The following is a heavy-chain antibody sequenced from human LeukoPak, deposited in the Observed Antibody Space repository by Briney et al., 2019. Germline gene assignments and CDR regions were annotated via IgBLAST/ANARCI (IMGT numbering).Heavy chain of an antibody. D-gene: IGHD5-24*01. V-gene: IGHV5-51*01. CDR3: ARSVDGYRFDP. Sequence: GESLKISCKGSGYSFTTYGIGWVRQMPGKGLEWMGIIYPGDADTRYSPSFQGQVTISADKSISTAYLQWSSLKASDTAMYYCARSVDGYRFDPWGQGTLVTVSS. J-gene: IGHJ5*02. CDR1: GYSFTTYG. CDR2: IYPGDADT.